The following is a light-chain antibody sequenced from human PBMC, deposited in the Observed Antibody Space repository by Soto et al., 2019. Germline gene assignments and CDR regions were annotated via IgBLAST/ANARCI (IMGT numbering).Light chain of an antibody. CDR1: NIGSKS. J-gene: IGLJ3*02. Sequence: SYELTQPPAVSVAPGETARLTCAGNNIGSKSVHWYQQRPGQAPALVMYYDDNRPSGIPERFSGSNSGNMATLTISRVEAGDEADYYCQVWDRSTTHWVFGGGTKLTVL. CDR2: YDD. CDR3: QVWDRSTTHWV. V-gene: IGLV3-21*04.